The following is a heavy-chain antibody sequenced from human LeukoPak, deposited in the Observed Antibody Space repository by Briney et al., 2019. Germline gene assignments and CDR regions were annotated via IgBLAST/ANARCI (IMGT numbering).Heavy chain of an antibody. D-gene: IGHD3-10*01. CDR2: ITSSSGYI. CDR1: GFTFSSYT. V-gene: IGHV3-21*01. Sequence: GGSLRLSCAASGFTFSSYTMKCVRQAPGKGLEWVSLITSSSGYIFYADSVKGRFTISRDNAKNSLYLQMNSLSAEDTAVYYCARAAYGSGVLDAFDMWGQGTMVTVSS. J-gene: IGHJ3*02. CDR3: ARAAYGSGVLDAFDM.